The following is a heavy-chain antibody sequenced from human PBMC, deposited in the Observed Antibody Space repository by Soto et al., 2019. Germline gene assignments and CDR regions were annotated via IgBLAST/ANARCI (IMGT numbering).Heavy chain of an antibody. CDR1: GYSFTSYW. Sequence: PGESLKISCQGSGYSFTSYWIGWVRQMPGKGLEWMGIIYPGDSDTRYSPSFQGQVTISADRSISTAYLQWSSLKASDTAMYYCARHTGTAAGTDPFDYWGQGTLVTVSS. CDR2: IYPGDSDT. D-gene: IGHD6-13*01. V-gene: IGHV5-51*01. CDR3: ARHTGTAAGTDPFDY. J-gene: IGHJ4*02.